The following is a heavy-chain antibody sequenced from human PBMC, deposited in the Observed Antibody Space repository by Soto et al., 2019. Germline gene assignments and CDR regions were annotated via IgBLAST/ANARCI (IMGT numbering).Heavy chain of an antibody. CDR2: MSSSGKT. D-gene: IGHD5-12*01. V-gene: IGHV4-59*01. CDR3: ARGGGYDSDLDY. CDR1: GDSISSYY. Sequence: PSETLSLTCTVTGDSISSYYWSWIRQPPGKGLEWIGSMSSSGKTTYNPSLKSRVTISVDTSQSHFSLILNAVTAADTAFYYCARGGGYDSDLDYWGQGTLVTVSS. J-gene: IGHJ4*01.